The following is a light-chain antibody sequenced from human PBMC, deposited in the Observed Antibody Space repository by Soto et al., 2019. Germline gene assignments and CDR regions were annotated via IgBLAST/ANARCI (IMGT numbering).Light chain of an antibody. CDR2: GAS. CDR3: QQYNNWPPKHT. CDR1: QSVSSN. Sequence: EIVMTRSPATLSVSPGERATLSCRASQSVSSNLAWYQQKPGQAPRLLIYGASTRATGIPVRFSGSGSGTEFTLTISSLQSEDFAVYYCQQYNNWPPKHTFGQGTKVDIK. J-gene: IGKJ2*01. V-gene: IGKV3-15*01.